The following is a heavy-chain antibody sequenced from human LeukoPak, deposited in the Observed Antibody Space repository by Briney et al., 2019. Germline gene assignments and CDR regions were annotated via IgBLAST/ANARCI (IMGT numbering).Heavy chain of an antibody. CDR2: INHSGST. Sequence: SETLSLTCAVYGGSFSGYYWSWIRQPPGKGLEWIGEINHSGSTNYNPSLKSRVTISVDTSKNQFSLKLSSVTAADTAVYYCARGPRHYYFDYWGQGTLVTVSS. V-gene: IGHV4-34*01. J-gene: IGHJ4*02. CDR3: ARGPRHYYFDY. CDR1: GGSFSGYY.